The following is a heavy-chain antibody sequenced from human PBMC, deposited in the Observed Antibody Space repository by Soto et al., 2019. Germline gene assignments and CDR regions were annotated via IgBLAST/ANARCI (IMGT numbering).Heavy chain of an antibody. J-gene: IGHJ4*02. V-gene: IGHV1-18*01. Sequence: QVQLVQSGAEVKKPGASVKVSCKASGYTFTSYGISWVRQAPGQGLEWVGWISAYNGKTDYAQKVQGRVSLTTETSTSTASMELRSLRSDDTAVYYCARDFGYVRVFDYWGQGTLVTVSS. CDR3: ARDFGYVRVFDY. D-gene: IGHD5-12*01. CDR1: GYTFTSYG. CDR2: ISAYNGKT.